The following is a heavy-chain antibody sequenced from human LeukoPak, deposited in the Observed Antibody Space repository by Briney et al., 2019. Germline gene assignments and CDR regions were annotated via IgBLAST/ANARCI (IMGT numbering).Heavy chain of an antibody. Sequence: SETLSLTCTVSGGSISSYYWSWIRQPPGKVLERIGYIYYSGSTNYNPSLKSRVTISVDTSKNQFSLKLSSVTAADTAVYYCARGGSYCSGGSCYSVPFDYWGQGTLVTVSS. CDR1: GGSISSYY. V-gene: IGHV4-59*01. D-gene: IGHD2-15*01. CDR3: ARGGSYCSGGSCYSVPFDY. J-gene: IGHJ4*02. CDR2: IYYSGST.